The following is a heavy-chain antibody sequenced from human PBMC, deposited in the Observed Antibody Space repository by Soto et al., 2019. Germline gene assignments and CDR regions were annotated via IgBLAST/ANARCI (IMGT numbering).Heavy chain of an antibody. CDR3: VRGGGVVAATPIDYYYYYMDV. Sequence: GGSLRLSCAASGFTFSSYWMSWVRQAPGKGLEWVANIKQDGSEKYYVDSVKGRFTISRDNAKNSLYLQMNSLRAEDTAGYYCVRGGGVVAATPIDYYYYYMDVWGKGTTVTVSS. V-gene: IGHV3-7*01. CDR1: GFTFSSYW. D-gene: IGHD2-15*01. J-gene: IGHJ6*03. CDR2: IKQDGSEK.